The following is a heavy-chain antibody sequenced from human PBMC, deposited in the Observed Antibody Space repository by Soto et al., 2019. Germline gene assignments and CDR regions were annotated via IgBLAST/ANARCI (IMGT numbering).Heavy chain of an antibody. CDR2: ISYSGST. CDR1: GGSVSTGVHY. J-gene: IGHJ2*01. Sequence: QVQLQESGPGLVKPSETLSLTCTVSVSGGSVSTGVHYWSWIRQPPGKGLEWIGYISYSGSTNYNPSLKRRVTISVDTSKNQFSLKLTSVTAADTAVYYCARGYYTSWYWFDRWGRGTLVTVSS. D-gene: IGHD6-13*01. V-gene: IGHV4-61*08. CDR3: ARGYYTSWYWFDR.